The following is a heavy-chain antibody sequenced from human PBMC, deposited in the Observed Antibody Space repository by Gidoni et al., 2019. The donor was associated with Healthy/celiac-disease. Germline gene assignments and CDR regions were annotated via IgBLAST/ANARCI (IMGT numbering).Heavy chain of an antibody. Sequence: QVQLVEAGGGVVQPGRCLSLSRAASGFTFSSYGMHWVRQAPGKGLEWVAVIWYDGSNKYYADSVKGRFTISRDNSKNTLYLQMNSLRAEDTAVYYCARGLWWELLPTFDLWGRGTLVTVSS. D-gene: IGHD1-26*01. J-gene: IGHJ2*01. CDR1: GFTFSSYG. V-gene: IGHV3-33*01. CDR3: ARGLWWELLPTFDL. CDR2: IWYDGSNK.